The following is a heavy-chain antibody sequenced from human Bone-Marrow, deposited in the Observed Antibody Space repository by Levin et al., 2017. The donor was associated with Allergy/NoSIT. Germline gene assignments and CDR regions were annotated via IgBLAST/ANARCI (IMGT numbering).Heavy chain of an antibody. Sequence: ASVKVSCKASGYMFTGYYIHWVRQAPGQGLEWVGWISPYAGGTYYAQKFQGRVTMTRETSVSTVYMEMDRLTSDDTAVYFCARGSEADWLSSTLDFWGRGTLVTVSS. CDR1: GYMFTGYY. D-gene: IGHD3-9*01. CDR3: ARGSEADWLSSTLDF. CDR2: ISPYAGGT. J-gene: IGHJ4*02. V-gene: IGHV1-2*02.